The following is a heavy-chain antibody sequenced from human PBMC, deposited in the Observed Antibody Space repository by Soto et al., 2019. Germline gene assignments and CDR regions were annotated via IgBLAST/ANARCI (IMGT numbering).Heavy chain of an antibody. CDR1: VFTFSRYA. V-gene: IGHV3-23*01. CDR3: AKERDNGADRYYFDD. Sequence: WWSLRLSCPASVFTFSRYAMTWFRQAPGKGLEWVSAISGSGDSTYYADSVKGWFTISRDQSKNTLYLQMHSLRAEDTAVYFCAKERDNGADRYYFDDWGQGTLVTVSS. CDR2: ISGSGDST. J-gene: IGHJ4*02. D-gene: IGHD2-8*01.